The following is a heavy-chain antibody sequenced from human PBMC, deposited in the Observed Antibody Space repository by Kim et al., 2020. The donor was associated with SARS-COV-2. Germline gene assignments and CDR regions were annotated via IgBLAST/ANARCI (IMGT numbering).Heavy chain of an antibody. V-gene: IGHV3-23*01. J-gene: IGHJ6*02. Sequence: YADSGKGRVTISRDNSKNTLYLQMNRLRAEDTAVYYCAKEGYSYYYGMDVWGQGTTVTVSS. CDR3: AKEGYSYYYGMDV. D-gene: IGHD5-18*01.